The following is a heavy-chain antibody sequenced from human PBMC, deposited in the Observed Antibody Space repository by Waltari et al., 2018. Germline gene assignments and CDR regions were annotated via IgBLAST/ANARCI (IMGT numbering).Heavy chain of an antibody. CDR1: GGSFSTYA. CDR3: ARGGLYGQQLLESAFEI. V-gene: IGHV1-69*05. CDR2: IIPMFETA. J-gene: IGHJ3*02. D-gene: IGHD6-13*01. Sequence: QVQLVQSGAEVKKPGSSVKVSCKASGGSFSTYAIPWVRQAPGQGREWMGGIIPMFETANYAQKVQERVTITTDGSMTTAYMELSSLTSEDTAVYYCARGGLYGQQLLESAFEIWGQGTKVTVAS.